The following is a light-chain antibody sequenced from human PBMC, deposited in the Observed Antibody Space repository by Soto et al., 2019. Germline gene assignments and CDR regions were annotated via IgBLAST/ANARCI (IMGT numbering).Light chain of an antibody. CDR3: QSYDSSLSGSGV. CDR2: GNT. V-gene: IGLV1-40*01. J-gene: IGLJ2*01. CDR1: SSNIGAGYD. Sequence: QSVLTQPPSVSGAPGQRVTISCTGSSSNIGAGYDVHWYQQLPGTAPKLLIYGNTNRPSGVPDRFSGSKSGTLASLAITGLEAEDEAEYDCQSYDSSLSGSGVFGGGTKVTVL.